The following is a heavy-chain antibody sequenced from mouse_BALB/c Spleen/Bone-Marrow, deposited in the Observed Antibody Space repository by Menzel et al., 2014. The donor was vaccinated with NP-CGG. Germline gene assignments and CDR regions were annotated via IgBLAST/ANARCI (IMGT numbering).Heavy chain of an antibody. V-gene: IGHV3-2*02. CDR2: ISYSGST. D-gene: IGHD2-1*01. Sequence: EVQGVESGPGLVKPSQSLSLTCTVTGYSITSDYSWNWIRQFPGNTLEWMGYISYSGSTSYNPSLKSRISITRDTSKNQFFLQLNSVTTEDTATYCCARLGGNYYYYAMDYWGQGTSVTVSS. CDR3: ARLGGNYYYYAMDY. J-gene: IGHJ4*01. CDR1: GYSITSDYS.